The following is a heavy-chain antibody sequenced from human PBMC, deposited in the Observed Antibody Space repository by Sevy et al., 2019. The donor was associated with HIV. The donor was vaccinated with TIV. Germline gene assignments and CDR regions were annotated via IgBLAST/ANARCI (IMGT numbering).Heavy chain of an antibody. J-gene: IGHJ4*02. V-gene: IGHV3-21*04. CDR2: ISYSSTYI. CDR1: GFTFSSYT. CDR3: AKDVPDQSWYDDFWSGSPCFDY. Sequence: GGSLRLSCAASGFTFSSYTMNWVRQAPGKGLEWVSSISYSSTYIYYADSVKGRFTISRDNAKNSLYLQMNSLRAEDTAIYYCAKDVPDQSWYDDFWSGSPCFDYWGRGTLVTVSS. D-gene: IGHD3-3*01.